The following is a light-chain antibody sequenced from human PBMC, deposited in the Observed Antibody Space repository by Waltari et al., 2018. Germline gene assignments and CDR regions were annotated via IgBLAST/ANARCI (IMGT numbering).Light chain of an antibody. CDR3: LSRDTSSTRV. CDR1: SLRRYY. V-gene: IGLV3-19*01. Sequence: SSEFTQDPAVSVALGQPVRITCQGDSLRRYYASWYQQRPGQAPLLVLYGQDNRPSGIPDRFSGSTSGNTASLTITRAQAEDAGVYYCLSRDTSSTRVFGGGTTLTV. CDR2: GQD. J-gene: IGLJ3*02.